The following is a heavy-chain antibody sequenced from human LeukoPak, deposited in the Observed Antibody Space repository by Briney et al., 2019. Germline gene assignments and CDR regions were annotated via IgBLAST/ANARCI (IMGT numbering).Heavy chain of an antibody. J-gene: IGHJ4*02. V-gene: IGHV3-15*01. D-gene: IGHD1-26*01. CDR2: IKSKAHGGTT. CDR1: GFTFKNAW. Sequence: GGSLRLSCAASGFTFKNAWMSWVRQAPGKGLEWVGRIKSKAHGGTTDYAAPVKDRFTISRDDSQNTLYLQMNSLKTEDTAVYYCTTGAPRAYSGSYSNCWGQGTLVTVSS. CDR3: TTGAPRAYSGSYSNC.